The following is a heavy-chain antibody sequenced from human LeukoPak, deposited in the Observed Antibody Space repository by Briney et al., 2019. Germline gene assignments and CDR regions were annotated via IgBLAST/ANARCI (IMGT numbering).Heavy chain of an antibody. CDR3: ARDVAFWSGYPFDY. J-gene: IGHJ4*02. CDR1: GFTFNRRN. Sequence: GGSLRLSCGASGFTFNRRNIHWVRQAPGKALEWVSSVDTTGRHIYYADSVRGRFTISRDDANDSVSLQMNSLRAEDTAVYYCARDVAFWSGYPFDYWGQGTLVTVSS. CDR2: VDTTGRHI. V-gene: IGHV3-21*01. D-gene: IGHD3-3*01.